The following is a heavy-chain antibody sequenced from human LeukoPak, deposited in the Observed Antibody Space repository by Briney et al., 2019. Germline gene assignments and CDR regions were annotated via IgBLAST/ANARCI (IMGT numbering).Heavy chain of an antibody. CDR2: IVPILGTA. D-gene: IGHD6-13*01. J-gene: IGHJ4*02. Sequence: ASVKVSCKASGFTFINYGLTWVRQAPGQGLEWMGRIVPILGTANYAQNFQGRVTITADRSTTTAYMELSSLRSEDTAVYYCARVPQGSSWPYYFDYWGQGTLVTVSS. V-gene: IGHV1-69*04. CDR3: ARVPQGSSWPYYFDY. CDR1: GFTFINYG.